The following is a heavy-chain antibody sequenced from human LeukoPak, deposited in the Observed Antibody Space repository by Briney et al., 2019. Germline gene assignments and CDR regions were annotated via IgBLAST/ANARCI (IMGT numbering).Heavy chain of an antibody. V-gene: IGHV4-59*04. CDR1: GGSISSYY. CDR2: IYHSGST. J-gene: IGHJ3*02. CDR3: ATGPYPPADI. Sequence: SETLSLTCTVSGGSISSYYWSWIRQPPGKGLQWIGYIYHSGSTYYNPSLKSRVTISVDRSKNQFSLKLSSVTAADTAVYYCATGPYPPADIWGQGTMVTVSS. D-gene: IGHD1-14*01.